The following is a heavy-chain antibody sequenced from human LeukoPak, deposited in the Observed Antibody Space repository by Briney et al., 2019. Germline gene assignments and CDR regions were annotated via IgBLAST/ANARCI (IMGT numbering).Heavy chain of an antibody. CDR3: ARARGGVAAGSDY. V-gene: IGHV3-33*01. Sequence: GGSLRLSCAASGFTFSTYRMHWVRQAPGKGLEWVAAVWYDGSNKYYADSVKGRFTISRDNSKNTLYLQMNSLRADDTAVYYCARARGGVAAGSDYWGQGTLVTVSS. J-gene: IGHJ4*02. CDR2: VWYDGSNK. D-gene: IGHD6-13*01. CDR1: GFTFSTYR.